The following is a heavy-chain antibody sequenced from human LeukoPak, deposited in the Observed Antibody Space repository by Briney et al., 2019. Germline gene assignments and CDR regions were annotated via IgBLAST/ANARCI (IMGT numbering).Heavy chain of an antibody. D-gene: IGHD6-19*01. V-gene: IGHV3-7*01. CDR1: GFTFSSYW. CDR2: IKQDGSEK. Sequence: GGSLRLSCAASGFTFSSYWMSWVRQAPGKGLEWVANIKQDGSEKYYVDSVKGRFTISRDNAKNSLYLQMNSLRAEDTAVYYCARDDSSGWSLYYYYYYGMDVWGQGTAVTVSS. J-gene: IGHJ6*02. CDR3: ARDDSSGWSLYYYYYYGMDV.